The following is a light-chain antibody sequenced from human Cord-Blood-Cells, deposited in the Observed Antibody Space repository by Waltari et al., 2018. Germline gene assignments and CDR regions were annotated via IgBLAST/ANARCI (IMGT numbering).Light chain of an antibody. CDR2: KDS. V-gene: IGLV3-27*01. Sequence: SYELTQPSSVSVSPGQTARLTCSGAVLAKKYARWFQQKPGQAPVLVIYKDSERPSGIPERFSGSSSGTTVTLTISGAQVEDEADYYCYSAADNNLVFGTGTKVTVL. CDR1: VLAKKY. J-gene: IGLJ1*01. CDR3: YSAADNNLV.